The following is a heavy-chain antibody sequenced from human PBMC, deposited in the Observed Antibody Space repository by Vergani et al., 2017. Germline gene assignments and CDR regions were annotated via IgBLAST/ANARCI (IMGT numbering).Heavy chain of an antibody. Sequence: QVQLVQSGAEVKKPGASVKVSCKASGYTFTSYAMHWVRQAPGQRLEWMGWINTGNGNTKYSQKFQGRVTITRDTSASTAYMELSSLRSEDTAVYYCAREIHYDFWTDLDYWGQGTLVTVSS. D-gene: IGHD3-3*01. CDR2: INTGNGNT. J-gene: IGHJ4*02. CDR1: GYTFTSYA. CDR3: AREIHYDFWTDLDY. V-gene: IGHV1-3*04.